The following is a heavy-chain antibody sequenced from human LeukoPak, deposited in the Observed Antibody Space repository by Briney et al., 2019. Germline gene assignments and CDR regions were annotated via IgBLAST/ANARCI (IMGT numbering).Heavy chain of an antibody. V-gene: IGHV3-48*04. J-gene: IGHJ4*02. CDR2: ISTSGSTV. Sequence: PGGSLRLSCAASGFNFSSNNMNWVRQAPGKGLKWVSFISTSGSTVYYADSLKGRFTISRDNAKNSLYLQMNSLRVEDTAVYYCAREFPPDYWGQGTLVTVSS. CDR3: AREFPPDY. CDR1: GFNFSSNN.